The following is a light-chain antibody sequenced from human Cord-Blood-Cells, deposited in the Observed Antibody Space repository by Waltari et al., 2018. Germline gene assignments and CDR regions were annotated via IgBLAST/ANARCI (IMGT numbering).Light chain of an antibody. CDR1: SSNIGSNY. J-gene: IGLJ2*01. V-gene: IGLV1-47*01. CDR2: RNN. CDR3: AAWDDSLSGVV. Sequence: QSVLTQPPSASGTPGQRVTISCSGSSSNIGSNYVYCYQQLPGTAPNLLIYRNNQRPSGVPDRFSGSKSGTSASLAISGLRSEDEADYYCAAWDDSLSGVVFGGGTKLTVL.